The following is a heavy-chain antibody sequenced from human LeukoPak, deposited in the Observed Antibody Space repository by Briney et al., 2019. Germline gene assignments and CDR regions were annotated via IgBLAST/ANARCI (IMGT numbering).Heavy chain of an antibody. V-gene: IGHV4-34*01. CDR1: SGSFSGYY. CDR3: ARVLKDYGDYEWDLNYFDY. CDR2: INHSGST. J-gene: IGHJ4*02. D-gene: IGHD4-17*01. Sequence: SETLSLTCAVYSGSFSGYYWSWIRQPPGKGLEWIGEINHSGSTNYNPSLKSRVTISVDTSKNQFSLKLSSVTAADTAVYYCARVLKDYGDYEWDLNYFDYWGQGTLVTVSS.